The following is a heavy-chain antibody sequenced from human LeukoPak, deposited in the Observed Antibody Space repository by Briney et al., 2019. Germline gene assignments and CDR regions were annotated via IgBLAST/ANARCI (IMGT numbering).Heavy chain of an antibody. J-gene: IGHJ4*02. V-gene: IGHV3-30-3*01. D-gene: IGHD6-13*01. CDR2: ISYDGSNK. CDR1: GFTFSSYA. CDR3: ARAGQQLSLLLFFD. Sequence: GRSVRLSCAASGFTFSSYAMHWVRQAPGKGLEWVAVISYDGSNKYYADSVKGRFTISRDNAKNSLYLQMNSLRAEDTAVYYCARAGQQLSLLLFFDWGQGTLVTVSS.